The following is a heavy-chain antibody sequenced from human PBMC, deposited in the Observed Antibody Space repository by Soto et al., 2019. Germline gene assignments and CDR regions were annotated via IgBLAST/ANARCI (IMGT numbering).Heavy chain of an antibody. CDR2: INSNTGGT. CDR1: GYTFKDYF. Sequence: ASVKVSCKASGYTFKDYFLHWVRQAPGQGLEWMGWINSNTGGTNYAQKFQGRVTMTRDTPISTAYMELSRLTSDDTAVYHCARESVVTGTHHFDSWGQGTLITVSS. V-gene: IGHV1-2*02. D-gene: IGHD1-7*01. J-gene: IGHJ5*01. CDR3: ARESVVTGTHHFDS.